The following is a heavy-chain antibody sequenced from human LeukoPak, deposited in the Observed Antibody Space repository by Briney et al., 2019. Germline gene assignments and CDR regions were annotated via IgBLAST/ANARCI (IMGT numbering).Heavy chain of an antibody. D-gene: IGHD3-3*01. V-gene: IGHV5-51*01. CDR3: ARQGGTIFGVVTPYYYYYMDV. J-gene: IGHJ6*03. CDR2: IYPGDSDT. Sequence: GESLKISCKCSGYSFTSYWIGWVRQMPGKGLEWMGIIYPGDSDTRYSPSFQGQVTTSVDKSISTAYLQWSSLKASDTAIYYCARQGGTIFGVVTPYYYYYMDVWGKGTTVTVSS. CDR1: GYSFTSYW.